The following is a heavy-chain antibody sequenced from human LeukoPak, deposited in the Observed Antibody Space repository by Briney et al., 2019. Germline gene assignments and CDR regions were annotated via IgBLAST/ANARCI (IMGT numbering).Heavy chain of an antibody. J-gene: IGHJ4*02. D-gene: IGHD3-16*01. CDR2: IYYSGST. CDR3: ARHGPYYDYVPHYFDY. Sequence: SETLSLTCTVSGGSISSNSYYWGWIRQPPGKGLEWIGSIYYSGSTFYNPSLKSRVTISVDTSKNQFSLKLSSVTAADTAVYYCARHGPYYDYVPHYFDYWGQGTLVTVSS. CDR1: GGSISSNSYY. V-gene: IGHV4-39*01.